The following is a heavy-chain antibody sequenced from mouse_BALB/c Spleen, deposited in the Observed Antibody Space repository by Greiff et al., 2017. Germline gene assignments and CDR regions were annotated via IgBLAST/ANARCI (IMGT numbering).Heavy chain of an antibody. J-gene: IGHJ2*01. V-gene: IGHV1-7*01. D-gene: IGHD3-3*01. CDR2: INPSTGYT. CDR1: GYTFTSYW. Sequence: VQLQQSGAELAKPGASVKMSCKASGYTFTSYWMHWVKQRPGQGLEWIGYINPSTGYTEYNQKFKDKATLTADKSSSTAYMQLSSLTSEDSAVYYCARGRTGGFDYWGQGTTLTVSS. CDR3: ARGRTGGFDY.